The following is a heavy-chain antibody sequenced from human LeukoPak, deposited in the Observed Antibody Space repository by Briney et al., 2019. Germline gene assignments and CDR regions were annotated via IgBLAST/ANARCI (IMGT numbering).Heavy chain of an antibody. Sequence: SETLSLTCAVYGGSFSGYYWSWIRQPPGKGLEWIGEINHSGSTNYNPSLKSRVTISVDTSKNQFSLKLSSVTAADTAVYYCARGPPGPAFYFDYWGQRTLVTVSS. V-gene: IGHV4-34*01. CDR2: INHSGST. J-gene: IGHJ4*02. CDR3: ARGPPGPAFYFDY. CDR1: GGSFSGYY. D-gene: IGHD1-14*01.